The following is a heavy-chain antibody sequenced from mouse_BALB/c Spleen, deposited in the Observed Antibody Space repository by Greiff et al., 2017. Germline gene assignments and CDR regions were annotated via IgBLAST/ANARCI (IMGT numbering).Heavy chain of an antibody. CDR3: ARGLPRVYYFDY. CDR1: GYTFTSYW. J-gene: IGHJ2*01. V-gene: IGHV1-7*01. CDR2: INPSTGYT. D-gene: IGHD6-1*01. Sequence: VQLQQSGAELAKPGASVKMSCKASGYTFTSYWMHWVKQRPGQGLEWIGYINPSTGYTEYNQKFKDKATLTADKSSSTAYMQLSSLTSEDSAVYYCARGLPRVYYFDYWGQGTTLTVSS.